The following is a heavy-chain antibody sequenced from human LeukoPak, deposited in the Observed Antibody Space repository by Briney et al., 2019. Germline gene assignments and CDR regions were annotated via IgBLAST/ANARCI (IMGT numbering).Heavy chain of an antibody. V-gene: IGHV3-11*01. CDR1: GFTVITND. J-gene: IGHJ4*02. D-gene: IGHD3-22*01. Sequence: PGGSLRLSCAAPGFTVITNDMTWVRQAPGKGLEWVSHISSSGTTIHYADSVKGRFTISRDNAKNSLYLQMNSLRGEDTAVYFCARTIRTYYYDGSGHYVPDYWGQGTLVTVSS. CDR2: ISSSGTTI. CDR3: ARTIRTYYYDGSGHYVPDY.